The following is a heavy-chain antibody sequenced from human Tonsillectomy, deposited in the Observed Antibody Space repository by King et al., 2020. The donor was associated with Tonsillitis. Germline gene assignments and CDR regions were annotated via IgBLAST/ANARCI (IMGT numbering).Heavy chain of an antibody. J-gene: IGHJ6*03. V-gene: IGHV1-69*01. CDR1: GGTFITFA. CDR3: ASREDAWYMDV. Sequence: QLVQSGAEVKKPGSSVKVSCKASGGTFITFAISWVRQAPGQGLEWMGGIIPIVGTANYAQKFQGRVTITADESTSTAYMELSSLRSEDTAIYFCASREDAWYMDVWGTGTTVTVSS. CDR2: IIPIVGTA.